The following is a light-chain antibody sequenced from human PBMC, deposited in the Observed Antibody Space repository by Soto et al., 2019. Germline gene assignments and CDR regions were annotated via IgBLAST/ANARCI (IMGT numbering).Light chain of an antibody. J-gene: IGKJ1*01. Sequence: VMTQSPDSLAVSLGERATINCKSSQSVLYSYKNKNYLAWYQQKPGQPPKLVIYWASTRDSGVPDRFGGSGSGTDFTLTISSLQAEDVAVYFCHQYHSSPWTFGQGTKVEIK. CDR1: QSVLYSYKNKNY. V-gene: IGKV4-1*01. CDR3: HQYHSSPWT. CDR2: WAS.